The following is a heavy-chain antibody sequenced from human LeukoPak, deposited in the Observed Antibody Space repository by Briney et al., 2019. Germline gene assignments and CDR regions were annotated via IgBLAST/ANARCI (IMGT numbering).Heavy chain of an antibody. V-gene: IGHV4-31*03. CDR1: GGSISSGGYY. J-gene: IGHJ4*02. Sequence: SQTLSLTCTVSGGSISSGGYYWSWIRQHPGKGLEWIGYIYYSGSTYYNPSLKSRVTISVDTSKNQFSLKLSSVTAADTAVYYCARMRNTYYYAAPPDYWGQGTLVTVSS. CDR2: IYYSGST. D-gene: IGHD3-10*01. CDR3: ARMRNTYYYAAPPDY.